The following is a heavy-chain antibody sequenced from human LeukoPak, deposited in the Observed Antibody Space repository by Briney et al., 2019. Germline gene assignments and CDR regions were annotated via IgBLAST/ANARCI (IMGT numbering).Heavy chain of an antibody. V-gene: IGHV1-46*01. D-gene: IGHD1-1*01. J-gene: IGHJ6*03. Sequence: ASVKVSCKASGYTFTSYYMHWVRQAPGQGLEWMGIINPSGGSTSYAQKFQGRVTMTRDMSTSTVYMELSSLRSEDTAVYYCASDRVTTPSYMDVWGKGTTVTVSS. CDR1: GYTFTSYY. CDR2: INPSGGST. CDR3: ASDRVTTPSYMDV.